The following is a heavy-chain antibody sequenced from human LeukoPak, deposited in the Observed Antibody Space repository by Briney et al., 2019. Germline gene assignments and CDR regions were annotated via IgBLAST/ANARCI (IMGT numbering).Heavy chain of an antibody. J-gene: IGHJ4*02. CDR1: GGTFSSYA. V-gene: IGHV1-69*06. Sequence: GASVKVSCKASGGTFSSYAISWVRQAPGQGLEWMGGIIPIFGTANYAQKFQGRVTITADKSTSTAYMELSSLRSEDTAVYYCARVNDYGDYQFDYWGQGTLVTVSS. CDR3: ARVNDYGDYQFDY. CDR2: IIPIFGTA. D-gene: IGHD4-17*01.